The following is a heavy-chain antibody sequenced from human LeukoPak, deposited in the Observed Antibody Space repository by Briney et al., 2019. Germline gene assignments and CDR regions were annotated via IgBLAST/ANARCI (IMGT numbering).Heavy chain of an antibody. J-gene: IGHJ4*02. CDR2: INPSGGST. CDR1: GYTFTSYY. CDR3: ARVVRWVDTAMDPGPFDY. Sequence: ASVKVSCKASGYTFTSYYMHWVRQAPGQGLEWMGIINPSGGSTSYAQKFQARVTMTRDTSTSTVYMELSSLRSEDTAVYYCARVVRWVDTAMDPGPFDYWGQGTLVTVSS. D-gene: IGHD5-18*01. V-gene: IGHV1-46*01.